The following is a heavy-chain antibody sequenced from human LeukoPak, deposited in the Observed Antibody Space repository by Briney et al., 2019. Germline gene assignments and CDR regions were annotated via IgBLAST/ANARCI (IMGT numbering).Heavy chain of an antibody. CDR2: IYYSGST. J-gene: IGHJ4*02. V-gene: IGHV4-39*01. CDR3: ARGGDFWSGYYTGIILVHFDY. D-gene: IGHD3-3*01. CDR1: GGSISSSSYY. Sequence: SETLSLTCTVSGGSISSSSYYWGWIRQPPGKGLEWIGSIYYSGSTYYNPSLKSRVTISVDTSKNQFSLKLSSVTAADTAVYYCARGGDFWSGYYTGIILVHFDYWGQGTLVTVSS.